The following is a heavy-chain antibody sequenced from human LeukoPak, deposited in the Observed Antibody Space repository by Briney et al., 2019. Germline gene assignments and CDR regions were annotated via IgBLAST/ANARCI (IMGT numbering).Heavy chain of an antibody. D-gene: IGHD2-2*01. CDR3: ARVPTAILVLDY. V-gene: IGHV4-61*09. J-gene: IGHJ4*02. CDR1: GGSISSGSYY. CDR2: IYTSGST. Sequence: SETLSLTCTVSGGSISSGSYYWTWIRQPAGKGLEWIGHIYTSGSTNYNPSLKSRVTISGDTSKNQFSLKLSSVTAADTAVYYCARVPTAILVLDYWGQGTLVAVSS.